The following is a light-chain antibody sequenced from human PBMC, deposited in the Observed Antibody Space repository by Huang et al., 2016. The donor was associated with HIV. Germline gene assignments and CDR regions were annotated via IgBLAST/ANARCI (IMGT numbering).Light chain of an antibody. V-gene: IGKV3-11*01. Sequence: EIVLTQSPATLSLSPGEGATLSCRASQSIGSYLAWYQQRPGQATRLLVYDASVRATGIPARFSGRGSGTDFTLTISSLEPEDFAVYYCQQRNNWPPWTFGQGTKVELK. CDR2: DAS. CDR3: QQRNNWPPWT. J-gene: IGKJ1*01. CDR1: QSIGSY.